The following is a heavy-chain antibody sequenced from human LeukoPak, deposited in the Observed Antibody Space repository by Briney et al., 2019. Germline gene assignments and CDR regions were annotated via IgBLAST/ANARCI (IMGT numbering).Heavy chain of an antibody. CDR3: ASSYCSGGSCYSLGDY. Sequence: ASVKVSCKASGYTFTSYGISWVRQAPGQGLEWMGWISAYNGNTNHAQKLQGRVTMTTDTSTSTAYMELRSLRSDDTAVYYCASSYCSGGSCYSLGDYWGQGTLVTVSS. D-gene: IGHD2-15*01. CDR2: ISAYNGNT. J-gene: IGHJ4*02. CDR1: GYTFTSYG. V-gene: IGHV1-18*01.